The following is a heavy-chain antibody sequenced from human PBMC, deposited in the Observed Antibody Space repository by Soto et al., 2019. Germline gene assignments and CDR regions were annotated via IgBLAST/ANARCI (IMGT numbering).Heavy chain of an antibody. CDR1: GGSISSGGYY. D-gene: IGHD2-15*01. CDR2: IYYSGST. V-gene: IGHV4-31*03. Sequence: TLSLTCTVSGGSISSGGYYWSWIRQHPGKGLEWIGYIYYSGSTYYNPSLKSRVTISVDTSKNQFSLKLSSVTAADTAVYYCARAYCSGGSCYHDYWGQGTLVTVSS. CDR3: ARAYCSGGSCYHDY. J-gene: IGHJ4*02.